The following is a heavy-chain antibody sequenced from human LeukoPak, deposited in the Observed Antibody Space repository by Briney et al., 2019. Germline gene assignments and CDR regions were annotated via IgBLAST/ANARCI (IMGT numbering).Heavy chain of an antibody. Sequence: SETLSLTCTVSGGSINSYYWGWIRQPAGKGLEWISRIYTSGSTNYNPSLKSRVTMSVDTSKNQFSLNLTSVTAADTAVYYCVRDEGFLAYWGQGTLVTVSS. D-gene: IGHD3-3*01. J-gene: IGHJ4*02. CDR3: VRDEGFLAY. V-gene: IGHV4-4*07. CDR2: IYTSGST. CDR1: GGSINSYY.